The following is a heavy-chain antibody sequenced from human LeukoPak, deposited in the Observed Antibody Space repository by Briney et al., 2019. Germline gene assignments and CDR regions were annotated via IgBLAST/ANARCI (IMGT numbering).Heavy chain of an antibody. CDR3: AKSDCGGDCHLLDY. D-gene: IGHD2-21*02. Sequence: PGGSLRLSCAASGFTFSDYYMIWIRQAPGKGLEWISYISRSGSTKNYADSVKGRFTISRDNAKNSLFLQVNSLRAEDTAVYYCAKSDCGGDCHLLDYWGQGTLVTVSS. CDR1: GFTFSDYY. J-gene: IGHJ4*02. CDR2: ISRSGSTK. V-gene: IGHV3-11*04.